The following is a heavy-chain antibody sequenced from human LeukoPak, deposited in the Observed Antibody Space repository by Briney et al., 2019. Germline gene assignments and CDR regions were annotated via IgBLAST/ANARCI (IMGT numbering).Heavy chain of an antibody. Sequence: SETLSLTCTVSGGSISSGGYYWSWIRQHPGKGLEWIGYIYYSGSTYYNPSLKSRVTISVDTSKNQFSLKLSSVTPEDTAVYYCARSQTGGTFDYWGQGALVTVSS. D-gene: IGHD1-26*01. CDR3: ARSQTGGTFDY. V-gene: IGHV4-31*03. CDR2: IYYSGST. CDR1: GGSISSGGYY. J-gene: IGHJ4*02.